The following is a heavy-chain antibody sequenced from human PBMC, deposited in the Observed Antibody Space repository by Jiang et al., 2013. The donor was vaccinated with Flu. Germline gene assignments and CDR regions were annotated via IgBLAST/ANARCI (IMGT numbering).Heavy chain of an antibody. CDR1: GFSLSTSGMC. Sequence: KPTQTLTLTCTFSGFSLSTSGMCVSWIRQPPGKALEWLALIDWDDDKYYSTSLKTRLTISKDTSKNQVVLTMTNMDPVDTATYYCARGYSYIQPGWFDPWGQGTLVTVSS. CDR3: ARGYSYIQPGWFDP. J-gene: IGHJ5*02. CDR2: IDWDDDK. V-gene: IGHV2-70*01. D-gene: IGHD5-18*01.